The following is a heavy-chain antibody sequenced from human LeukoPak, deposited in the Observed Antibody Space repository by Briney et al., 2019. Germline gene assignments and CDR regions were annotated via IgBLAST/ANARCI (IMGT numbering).Heavy chain of an antibody. J-gene: IGHJ6*04. Sequence: SGTLSLTCAVSGGSISSSNWWSWVRQPLGKGLEWIGEIYHSGSTNYNPSPKSRVTISVDKSKNQFSLKLSSVTAADTAVYYCARESGGFFRYYYYGMDVWGKGTTVTVSS. CDR3: ARESGGFFRYYYYGMDV. CDR2: IYHSGST. CDR1: GGSISSSNW. V-gene: IGHV4-4*02. D-gene: IGHD3-3*01.